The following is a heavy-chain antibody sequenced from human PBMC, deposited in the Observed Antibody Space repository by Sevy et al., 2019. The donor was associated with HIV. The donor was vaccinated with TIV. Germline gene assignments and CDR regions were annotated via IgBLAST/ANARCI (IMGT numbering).Heavy chain of an antibody. CDR2: IYISGST. V-gene: IGHV4-4*07. CDR1: GGSISDYY. J-gene: IGHJ4*02. Sequence: AENLSLTCTVSGGSISDYYWTWIRQPAGKGLERLGRIYISGSTEYNPSLKSRVSMSLDTSKNTFSLKLTSMTAADTAVYYCARGPQSCNSVSCYSALSWGQGILVPVSS. D-gene: IGHD2-15*01. CDR3: ARGPQSCNSVSCYSALS.